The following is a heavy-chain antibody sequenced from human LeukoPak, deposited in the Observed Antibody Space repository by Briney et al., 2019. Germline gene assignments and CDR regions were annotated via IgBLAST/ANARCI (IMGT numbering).Heavy chain of an antibody. CDR1: GGSISSSSCY. CDR2: IYYSGST. V-gene: IGHV4-39*01. J-gene: IGHJ6*02. CDR3: ASQVGATVYYGMDV. Sequence: PSETLSLTCTVSGGSISSSSCYWGWIRQPPGKGLEWIGSIYYSGSTYYNPPLKSRVTISVDTSKNQFSLKLSSVTAADTAVYYCASQVGATVYYGMDVWGQGTTVTVSS. D-gene: IGHD1-26*01.